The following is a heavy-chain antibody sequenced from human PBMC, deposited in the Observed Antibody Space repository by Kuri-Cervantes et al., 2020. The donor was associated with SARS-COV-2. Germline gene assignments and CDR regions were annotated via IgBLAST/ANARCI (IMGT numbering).Heavy chain of an antibody. Sequence: ESLKISCTVSGGSISSYYWSWIRQPAGKGLEWIGRIYTSGSTNYNPSLKSRVTISVDTSKNQFSLKLSSVTAADTAVYYCARVSIAAPEYWGQGTLVTVSS. CDR1: GGSISSYY. V-gene: IGHV4-4*07. D-gene: IGHD6-13*01. CDR3: ARVSIAAPEY. J-gene: IGHJ4*02. CDR2: IYTSGST.